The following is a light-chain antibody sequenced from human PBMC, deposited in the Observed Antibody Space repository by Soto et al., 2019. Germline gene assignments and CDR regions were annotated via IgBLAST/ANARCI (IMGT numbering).Light chain of an antibody. CDR2: KAS. V-gene: IGKV1-5*03. CDR1: QSTNKW. J-gene: IGKJ1*01. Sequence: DILLTQSPSTLSASVGDRVTISCRASQSTNKWLSWYQLKPGKASQLLIYKASSLQSGVPSRFSGSGSGTEFTLTISSLQPDDFATYYCQQSYSTPWTFGQGTKVDVK. CDR3: QQSYSTPWT.